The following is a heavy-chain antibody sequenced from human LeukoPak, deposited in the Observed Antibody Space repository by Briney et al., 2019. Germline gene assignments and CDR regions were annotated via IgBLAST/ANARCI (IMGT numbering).Heavy chain of an antibody. CDR3: ARDSVVVVAATHAFDI. Sequence: SETLSLTCTVSGGSISSYYWSWIRQPAGKGLEWIGRIYTSGSTNYNPSLKSRVTMSVDTSKDQFSLKLSSVTAADTAAYYCARDSVVVVAATHAFDIWGQGTMVTVSS. J-gene: IGHJ3*02. CDR2: IYTSGST. CDR1: GGSISSYY. V-gene: IGHV4-4*07. D-gene: IGHD2-15*01.